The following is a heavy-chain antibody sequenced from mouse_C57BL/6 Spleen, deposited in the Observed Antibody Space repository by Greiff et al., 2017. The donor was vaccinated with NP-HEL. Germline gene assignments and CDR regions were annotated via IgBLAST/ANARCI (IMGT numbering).Heavy chain of an antibody. D-gene: IGHD2-4*01. V-gene: IGHV3-6*01. J-gene: IGHJ3*01. CDR1: GYSITSGYY. Sequence: EVKLMESGPGLVKPSQSLSLTCSVTGYSITSGYYWNWIRQFPGNKLEWMGYISYDGSNNYNPSLKNRISITRDTSKNQFFLKLNSVTTEDTATYYCAMLYDYAWFAYWGQGTLVTVSA. CDR2: ISYDGSN. CDR3: AMLYDYAWFAY.